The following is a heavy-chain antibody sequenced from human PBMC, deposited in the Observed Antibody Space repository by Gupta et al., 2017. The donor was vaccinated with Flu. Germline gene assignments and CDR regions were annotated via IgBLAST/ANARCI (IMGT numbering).Heavy chain of an antibody. D-gene: IGHD2-2*02. CDR3: ARDLCSSTSCYSSTFDY. CDR2: IKQDGSEK. Sequence: EVQLVESGGGLVQPGGSLRLSCAASGFTFSSYWMSWVRQAPGKGLEWVANIKQDGSEKYYVDSVKGRFTISRDNAKNSLYLQMNSLRAEDTAVYYCARDLCSSTSCYSSTFDYWGQGTLVTVSS. CDR1: GFTFSSYW. J-gene: IGHJ4*02. V-gene: IGHV3-7*01.